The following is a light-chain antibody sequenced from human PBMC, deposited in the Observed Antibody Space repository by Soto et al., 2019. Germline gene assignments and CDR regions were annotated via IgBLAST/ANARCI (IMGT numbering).Light chain of an antibody. CDR3: QSYDSSLSGVV. Sequence: QSVLTQPPSVSGAPGQRVTISCTGGSSNIGAGYDVHWYQHLPGTAPKLLIYGNTNRPSGVPDRISGSKSGTSASVAITGLQAEDEADYYCQSYDSSLSGVVFGGGTKLTVL. J-gene: IGLJ3*02. V-gene: IGLV1-40*01. CDR2: GNT. CDR1: SSNIGAGYD.